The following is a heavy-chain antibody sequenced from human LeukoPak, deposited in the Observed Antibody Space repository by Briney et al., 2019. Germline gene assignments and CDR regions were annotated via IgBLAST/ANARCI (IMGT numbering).Heavy chain of an antibody. D-gene: IGHD6-13*01. CDR3: ALTGIAAAGTVDY. J-gene: IGHJ4*02. Sequence: PGGSLRLSCAASGFTFSEYWMHWVRQAPGKGLVWVSRITSDGSDTKYADFVEGRFTISRDNANDTLYLQMNSLRAEDTAVYYCALTGIAAAGTVDYWGQGTLVTVSS. CDR2: ITSDGSDT. CDR1: GFTFSEYW. V-gene: IGHV3-74*03.